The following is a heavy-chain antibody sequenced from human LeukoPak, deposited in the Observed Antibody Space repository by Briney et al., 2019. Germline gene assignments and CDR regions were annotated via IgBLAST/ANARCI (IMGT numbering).Heavy chain of an antibody. CDR3: ARDTNWFDP. CDR2: SGNT. Sequence: SETLSLTCTVSGASINNYYWTWIRQPPGKGLEWIGYSGNTNYNPSLKGRVTISIDTSKNQFSLKLTSVTAADTAIYYCARDTNWFDPWGLGTLITVSS. D-gene: IGHD1-1*01. J-gene: IGHJ5*02. CDR1: GASINNYY. V-gene: IGHV4-59*01.